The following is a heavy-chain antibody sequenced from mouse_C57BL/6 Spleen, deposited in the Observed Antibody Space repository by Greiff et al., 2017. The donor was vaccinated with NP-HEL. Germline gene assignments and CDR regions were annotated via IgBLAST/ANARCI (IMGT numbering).Heavy chain of an antibody. CDR3: ARRGGYGSTGWYFDV. V-gene: IGHV5-17*01. D-gene: IGHD1-1*01. CDR2: ISSGSSTI. CDR1: GFAFSDYG. J-gene: IGHJ1*03. Sequence: EVKVVESGGGLVKPGGSLKLSCAASGFAFSDYGMHWVRQAPEKGLEWVAYISSGSSTIYYADTVKGRFTISRDNAKNTLFLQMTSLRSEYTAMYYCARRGGYGSTGWYFDVWGTGTTVTVSS.